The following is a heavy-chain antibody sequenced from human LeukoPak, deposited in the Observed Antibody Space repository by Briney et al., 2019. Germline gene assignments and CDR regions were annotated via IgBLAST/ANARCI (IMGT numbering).Heavy chain of an antibody. V-gene: IGHV3-23*01. Sequence: GGSLRLSCAASGFTFSSDAMSWVRQAPGKGLEWVSVISGGGGTTYYSDSVKGRFTISRDNSKNTLYLQMSSLRADDTAVYYCSKKGQSEDYGKPGWGQGTLVTVSS. CDR1: GFTFSSDA. J-gene: IGHJ4*02. CDR3: SKKGQSEDYGKPG. D-gene: IGHD4-17*01. CDR2: ISGGGGTT.